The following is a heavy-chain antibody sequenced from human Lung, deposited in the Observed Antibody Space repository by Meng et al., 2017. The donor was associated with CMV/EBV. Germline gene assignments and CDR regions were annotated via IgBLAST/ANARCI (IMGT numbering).Heavy chain of an antibody. CDR2: INQDGSEI. Sequence: GEXXKISCAASEFTFSGFWMTWVRQAPGKGLEWVANINQDGSEIYYLDSVKGRFTISRDNAKNSLFLQMNSLRAEDTAVYYCARAIWFGEFCDCLGQGTRVASSS. CDR3: ARAIWFGEFCDC. D-gene: IGHD3-10*01. J-gene: IGHJ4*02. V-gene: IGHV3-7*01. CDR1: EFTFSGFW.